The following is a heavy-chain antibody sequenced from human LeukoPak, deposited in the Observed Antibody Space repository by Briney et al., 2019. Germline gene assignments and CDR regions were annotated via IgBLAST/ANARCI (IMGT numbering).Heavy chain of an antibody. CDR2: IRYDGSNK. CDR1: GFTFSSYG. CDR3: ANCEHEEWELLSFDY. J-gene: IGHJ4*02. Sequence: GGSLRLSCAASGFTFSSYGMHWVRQAPGKGLGWVAFIRYDGSNKYYADSVKGRFTISRDNSKNTLSLQMNSLRAEDTAVYYCANCEHEEWELLSFDYWGQGTLVTVSS. D-gene: IGHD1-26*01. V-gene: IGHV3-30*02.